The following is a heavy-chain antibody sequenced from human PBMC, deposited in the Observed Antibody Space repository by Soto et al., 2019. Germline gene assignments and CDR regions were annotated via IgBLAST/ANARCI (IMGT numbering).Heavy chain of an antibody. CDR2: FDPEDGET. Sequence: ASVKVSCKVCGDTPTELSMHWVRQAPGKGLEWMGGFDPEDGETIYAQKFQGRVTMTEDTSTDTAYMELSSLRSEDTAVYYCATEVRGFDWLFEVWGQGTLLTVSS. CDR1: GDTPTELS. V-gene: IGHV1-24*01. D-gene: IGHD3-9*01. CDR3: ATEVRGFDWLFEV. J-gene: IGHJ4*02.